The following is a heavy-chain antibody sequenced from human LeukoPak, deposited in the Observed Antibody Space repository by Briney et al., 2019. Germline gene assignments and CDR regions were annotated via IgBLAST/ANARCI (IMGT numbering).Heavy chain of an antibody. Sequence: SQTLSLTCTVSGGSISSGDYYWSWIRQPPGKGLEWIGYIYYSGSTYYNPSLTSRVTISVDTSKNRFSLKLSSVTAADTAVYYCATHSSGYDSGNDAFDIWGQGTMVTVSS. J-gene: IGHJ3*02. CDR3: ATHSSGYDSGNDAFDI. CDR2: IYYSGST. V-gene: IGHV4-30-4*08. D-gene: IGHD3-22*01. CDR1: GGSISSGDYY.